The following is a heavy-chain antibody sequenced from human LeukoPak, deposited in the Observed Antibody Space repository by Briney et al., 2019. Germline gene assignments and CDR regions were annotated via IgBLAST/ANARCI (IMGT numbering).Heavy chain of an antibody. CDR3: ARARPQDAFDI. CDR1: GGSISSGAYY. J-gene: IGHJ3*02. Sequence: SETLSLTCTVSGGSISSGAYYWSWIRQHPGKGLEWIGYIYYSGSTYYNPSLKSRVTISVDTSKNQFSLKLSSVTAADTAVYYCARARPQDAFDIWGQGTMVTVSS. V-gene: IGHV4-31*03. CDR2: IYYSGST.